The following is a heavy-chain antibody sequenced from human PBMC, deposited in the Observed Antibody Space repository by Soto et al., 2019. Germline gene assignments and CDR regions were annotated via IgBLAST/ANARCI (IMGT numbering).Heavy chain of an antibody. CDR1: GYTFTSYG. D-gene: IGHD3-3*01. CDR2: ISVYNGNT. J-gene: IGHJ6*02. V-gene: IGHV1-18*04. Sequence: QLVQSGAEVKKPGASVNVSCKASGYTFTSYGVTWVRQAPGQGLEWMGWISVYNGNTNYAQKLQGRVTMTTDTSTNTAYMELRSLRSDDTAVYYCARAGHDYDFWSGYYGMDVWGQGTTVTVSS. CDR3: ARAGHDYDFWSGYYGMDV.